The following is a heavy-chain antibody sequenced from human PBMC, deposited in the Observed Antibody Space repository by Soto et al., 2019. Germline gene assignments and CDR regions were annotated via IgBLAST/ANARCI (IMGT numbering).Heavy chain of an antibody. D-gene: IGHD1-7*01. CDR2: IYWDDDK. Sequence: QITLKESGPTLVAPTQTLTLTCTLSGFSISTSGVGVGWIRQPPGKALEWLAVIYWDDDKRYSPSLRNRLTVSKDTSKIQVALAVTNMDPVDTATYYCAHRQIHSGNWDCGVLDYWCSGTLVTVSA. CDR1: GFSISTSGVG. V-gene: IGHV2-5*02. CDR3: AHRQIHSGNWDCGVLDY. J-gene: IGHJ4*02.